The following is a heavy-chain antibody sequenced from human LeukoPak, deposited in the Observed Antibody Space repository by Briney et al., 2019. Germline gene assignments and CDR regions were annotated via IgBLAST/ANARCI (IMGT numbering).Heavy chain of an antibody. CDR1: GFTFSDYY. CDR3: AREVPNSSEPFDY. V-gene: IGHV3-11*04. Sequence: GGSLRLSCAASGFTFSDYYMSWIRQAPGKGLEWVSYISSCGSTIYYADSVKGRFTISRDNAKNSLYLQMDSLRAEDTAVYYCAREVPNSSEPFDYWGQGTLVTVSS. CDR2: ISSCGSTI. D-gene: IGHD2/OR15-2a*01. J-gene: IGHJ4*02.